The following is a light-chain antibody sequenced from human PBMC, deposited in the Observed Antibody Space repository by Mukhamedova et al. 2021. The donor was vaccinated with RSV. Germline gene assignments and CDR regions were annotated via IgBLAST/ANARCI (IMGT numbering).Light chain of an antibody. CDR3: QRYDSDPPA. CDR2: EAS. J-gene: IGKJ4*01. Sequence: WYQRRVHGRAPKLLIYEASTLQSGVPPRFGASRSGTDFSLSISSLQPEDVATYYCQRYDSDPPAFGGGTKVDLK. V-gene: IGKV1-27*01.